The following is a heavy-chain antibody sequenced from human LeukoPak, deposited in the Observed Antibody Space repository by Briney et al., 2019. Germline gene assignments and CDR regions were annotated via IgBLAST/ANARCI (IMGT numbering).Heavy chain of an antibody. Sequence: PGGTLRLSCATSGFTFRNYGMAWVRQAPGKGLEWVSSIHTTGGKTYYAESVKGRFTISRDNSKNTLYLQMNSLRAEDTAVYYCAKDHSYYLAYYMDVWGKGTTVTVSS. CDR1: GFTFRNYG. CDR2: IHTTGGKT. J-gene: IGHJ6*03. D-gene: IGHD3-10*01. V-gene: IGHV3-23*01. CDR3: AKDHSYYLAYYMDV.